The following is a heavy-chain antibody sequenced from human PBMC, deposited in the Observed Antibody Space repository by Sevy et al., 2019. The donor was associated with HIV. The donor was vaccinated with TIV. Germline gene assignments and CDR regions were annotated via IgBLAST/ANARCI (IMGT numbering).Heavy chain of an antibody. D-gene: IGHD3-22*01. CDR3: VKDVAYDNTYLDY. Sequence: GGSLRLSCAVSGFTFTSYAMNWVRQAPGKGLEWVSGVSGSGGSTYYADSVKGRFSISRANSRNTRNLQINTLRAEDTAVYYCVKDVAYDNTYLDYWGQGTLVTVSS. V-gene: IGHV3-23*01. J-gene: IGHJ4*02. CDR1: GFTFTSYA. CDR2: VSGSGGST.